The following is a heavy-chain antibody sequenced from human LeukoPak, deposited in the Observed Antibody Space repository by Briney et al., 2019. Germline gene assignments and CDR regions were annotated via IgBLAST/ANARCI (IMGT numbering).Heavy chain of an antibody. D-gene: IGHD6-19*01. CDR3: ARDDLLEVAGKGDY. J-gene: IGHJ4*02. Sequence: GGSLRLSCAASGFTFSSYSINWVRQAPGKGLEWVSSISSSSSYIYYADSVKGRFTISRDNAKNSLYLQMNSLRAEDTAVYYCARDDLLEVAGKGDYWGQGTLVTVSS. CDR1: GFTFSSYS. V-gene: IGHV3-21*01. CDR2: ISSSSSYI.